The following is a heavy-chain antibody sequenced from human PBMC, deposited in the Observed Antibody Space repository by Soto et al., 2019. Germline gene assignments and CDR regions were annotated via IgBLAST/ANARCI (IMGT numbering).Heavy chain of an antibody. CDR3: ARVRRSSGYYYGY. CDR2: INPSGGST. J-gene: IGHJ4*02. V-gene: IGHV1-46*01. CDR1: GYTFTSYY. Sequence: SVKVSCKASGYTFTSYYMHWLRQASGQGLECMGIINPSGGSTSYAQKFQGRVTMTRDTSTNTVYMELSSMTSEDTAVYYCARVRRSSGYYYGYWGQGTPVTVSS. D-gene: IGHD3-22*01.